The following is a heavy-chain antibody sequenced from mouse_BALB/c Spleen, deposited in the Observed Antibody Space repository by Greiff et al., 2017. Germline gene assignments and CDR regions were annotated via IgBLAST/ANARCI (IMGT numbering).Heavy chain of an antibody. CDR1: GFTFSSYA. Sequence: EVQLQESGGGLVKPGGSLKLSCAASGFTFSSYAMSWVRQTPEKRLEWVASISSGGSTYYPDSVKGRFTISRDNARNILYLQMSSLRSEDTAMYYCAREVPSPYFDVWGAGTTVTVSS. CDR3: AREVPSPYFDV. CDR2: ISSGGST. V-gene: IGHV5-6-5*01. J-gene: IGHJ1*01.